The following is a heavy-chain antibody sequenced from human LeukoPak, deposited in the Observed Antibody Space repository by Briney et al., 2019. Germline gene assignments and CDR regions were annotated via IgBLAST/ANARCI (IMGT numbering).Heavy chain of an antibody. D-gene: IGHD5/OR15-5a*01. CDR3: ANSVY. Sequence: GGSLRLSCTASGFSFSSYGMHWVRQAPGKGLEWVAVIWYDGSNKHYAESVKGRFTISRDNSENTLYLQMNSLRAEDTAVYYCANSVYWGQGTLVTVSS. V-gene: IGHV3-33*06. J-gene: IGHJ4*02. CDR2: IWYDGSNK. CDR1: GFSFSSYG.